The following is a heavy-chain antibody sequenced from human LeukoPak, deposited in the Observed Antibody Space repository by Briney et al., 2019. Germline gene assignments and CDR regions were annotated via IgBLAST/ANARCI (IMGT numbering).Heavy chain of an antibody. J-gene: IGHJ3*02. D-gene: IGHD1-14*01. V-gene: IGHV3-9*03. CDR1: GFTFDDYA. CDR3: AKDMSPLEPLGAFDI. Sequence: PGGSLRLSCAASGFTFDDYAMHWVRQAPGKGLEWVSGISWNSGSIGYADSVKGRFTISRDNAKNSLYLQMNSLRAEDMALYYCAKDMSPLEPLGAFDIWGQGTMVTVSS. CDR2: ISWNSGSI.